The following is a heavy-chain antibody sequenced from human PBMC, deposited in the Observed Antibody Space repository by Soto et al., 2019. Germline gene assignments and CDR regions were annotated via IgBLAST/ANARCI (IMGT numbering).Heavy chain of an antibody. CDR3: ARGNPFNYAGFDV. CDR2: MNAKSGDT. Sequence: QAHLEQSGAEVKRPGAPVKVSCKASGYTFSDFDINWLRQASGQGPEWMGWMNAKSGDTFFAQRFQGKFNMTWDTSLSTAYMEVGSLTSDDTAIYFCARGNPFNYAGFDVWGQGTTVAVSS. CDR1: GYTFSDFD. D-gene: IGHD3-16*01. J-gene: IGHJ6*02. V-gene: IGHV1-8*01.